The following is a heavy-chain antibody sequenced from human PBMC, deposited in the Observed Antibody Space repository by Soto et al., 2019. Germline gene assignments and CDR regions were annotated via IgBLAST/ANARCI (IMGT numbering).Heavy chain of an antibody. Sequence: QVQLVESGGGVVQPGRSLRLSCAASGFTFSSYAMHWVRQAPGKGLEWVAVISYDGSNKYYADSVKGRFTISRDNSKNTLYLQMNSLRAEDTAVYYCASAGSSSWYRMGWFDPWGQGTLVTVSS. CDR2: ISYDGSNK. CDR3: ASAGSSSWYRMGWFDP. D-gene: IGHD6-13*01. J-gene: IGHJ5*02. V-gene: IGHV3-30-3*01. CDR1: GFTFSSYA.